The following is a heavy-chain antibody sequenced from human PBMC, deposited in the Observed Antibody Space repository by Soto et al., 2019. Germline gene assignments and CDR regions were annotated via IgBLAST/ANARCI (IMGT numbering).Heavy chain of an antibody. V-gene: IGHV1-69*02. CDR3: ARGCGGDCYHAFDI. J-gene: IGHJ3*02. CDR1: GGTFSSYT. D-gene: IGHD2-21*01. CDR2: IIPILGIA. Sequence: ASVKVSCKASGGTFSSYTISWVRQAPGQRLEWMGRIIPILGIANYAQKFQGRVTITADKSTSTAYMELSSLRSEDTAVYYCARGCGGDCYHAFDIWGQGTMVTVSS.